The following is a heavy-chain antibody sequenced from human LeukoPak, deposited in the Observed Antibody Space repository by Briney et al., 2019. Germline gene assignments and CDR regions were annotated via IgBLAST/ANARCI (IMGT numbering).Heavy chain of an antibody. D-gene: IGHD6-19*01. J-gene: IGHJ5*02. CDR3: ARYERQWLASRFDP. CDR1: GGSFSGYY. Sequence: PSETLSLTCAVYGGSFSGYYWSWIRQPPGKGLEWIGEINHSGSTNYNPSLKSRVTISVDTSKNQFSLKLSSVTAADTAVYYCARYERQWLASRFDPWSQGTLVTVSS. CDR2: INHSGST. V-gene: IGHV4-34*01.